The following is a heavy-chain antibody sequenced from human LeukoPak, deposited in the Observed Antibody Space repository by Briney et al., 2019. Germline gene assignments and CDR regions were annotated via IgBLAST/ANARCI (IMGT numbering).Heavy chain of an antibody. CDR1: GFTFSSYE. V-gene: IGHV3-48*03. CDR2: ISSSGSTI. Sequence: GGSLRLSCAASGFTFSSYEMNWVRQAPGKGLEWVSYISSSGSTIYYADSVKGRFTISRDNAKNSLYLQMYSLRAEDTAVYYCAREDPNYYDSSGYPDYWGQGTLVTVSS. D-gene: IGHD3-22*01. CDR3: AREDPNYYDSSGYPDY. J-gene: IGHJ4*02.